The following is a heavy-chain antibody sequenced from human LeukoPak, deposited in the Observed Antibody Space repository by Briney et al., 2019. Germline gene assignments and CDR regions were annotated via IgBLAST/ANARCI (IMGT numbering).Heavy chain of an antibody. CDR1: GFTVSSNY. Sequence: GGSLRLSCAVSGFTVSSNYISWVRQAPGKGLEWVSVIYSGGKTYYAESVKGRFTISRDNSKNTLYLQMNSLRAEDTAVYYCARDKYSGSYYDLDYWGQGTLVTVSS. V-gene: IGHV3-53*05. J-gene: IGHJ4*02. CDR2: IYSGGKT. D-gene: IGHD1-26*01. CDR3: ARDKYSGSYYDLDY.